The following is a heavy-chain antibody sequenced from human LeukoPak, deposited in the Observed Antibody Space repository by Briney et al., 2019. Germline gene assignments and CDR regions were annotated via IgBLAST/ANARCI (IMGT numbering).Heavy chain of an antibody. D-gene: IGHD3-10*01. CDR1: GFTFSMFA. CDR3: AKSPRLYYLDV. J-gene: IGHJ6*03. Sequence: GRSLRLSCAASGFTFSMFAMHWVRQAPGKGLEWVAVIWYDGSNKYYADSVKGRFAISRDNSKNTLYLQMNSLRAEDTAVYYCAKSPRLYYLDVWGKGTTVTVSS. CDR2: IWYDGSNK. V-gene: IGHV3-33*06.